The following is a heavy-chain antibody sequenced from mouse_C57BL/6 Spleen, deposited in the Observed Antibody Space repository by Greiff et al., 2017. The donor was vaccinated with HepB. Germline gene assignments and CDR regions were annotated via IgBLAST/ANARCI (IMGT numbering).Heavy chain of an antibody. CDR3: ARRDVLAY. V-gene: IGHV1-82*01. Sequence: VKLMESGPELVKPGASVKISCKASGYAFSSSWMNWVKQRPGKGLEWIGRIYPGDGDTNYNGKFKGKATLTADKSSSTAYMQLSSLTSEDSAVYFCARRDVLAYWGQGTLVTVSA. CDR1: GYAFSSSW. CDR2: IYPGDGDT. J-gene: IGHJ3*01.